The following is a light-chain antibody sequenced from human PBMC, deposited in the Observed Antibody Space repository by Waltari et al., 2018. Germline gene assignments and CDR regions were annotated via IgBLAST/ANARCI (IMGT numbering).Light chain of an antibody. V-gene: IGKV4-1*01. J-gene: IGKJ3*01. Sequence: DIVLTHSPDSLAVSLGERPTINSKAIQSGLYSVNNKDNLAWYQQKPGQPPKLLSYWASSRESGVPHRISGGGSGTDFTLTINCVQAEDVAVYYCQQYYSALPYAFGPGTKVEIK. CDR3: QQYYSALPYA. CDR2: WAS. CDR1: QSGLYSVNNKDN.